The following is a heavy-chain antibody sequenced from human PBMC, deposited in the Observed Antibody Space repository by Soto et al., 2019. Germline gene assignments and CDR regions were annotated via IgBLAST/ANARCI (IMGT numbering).Heavy chain of an antibody. D-gene: IGHD1-7*01. V-gene: IGHV3-23*01. CDR3: AKDGDNWTYNFDY. CDR2: ISGSGSST. J-gene: IGHJ4*02. CDR1: GFTFSSYA. Sequence: GGSLRLSCAASGFTFSSYAMIWVRQAPGKEMEWVSTISGSGSSTYYADSVKGRFTISGDISKNTLYLQMNSLRAEDTAIYYCAKDGDNWTYNFDYWGQGTLVPVSS.